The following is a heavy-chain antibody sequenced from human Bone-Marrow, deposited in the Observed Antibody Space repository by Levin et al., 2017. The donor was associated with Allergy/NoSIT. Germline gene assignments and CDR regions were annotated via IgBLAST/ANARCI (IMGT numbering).Heavy chain of an antibody. CDR1: GFTFSDHY. CDR3: ARDLIESGALFDY. CDR2: IRKKSNSYTT. D-gene: IGHD7-27*01. V-gene: IGHV3-72*01. J-gene: IGHJ4*02. Sequence: LPGGSLRLSCVASGFTFSDHYMDWVRQAPGKGLEWVGRIRKKSNSYTTEYAASVKGRFTISRDDSKNSLYLQMNSLKTEDTAVYYCARDLIESGALFDYWGQGALVTVSS.